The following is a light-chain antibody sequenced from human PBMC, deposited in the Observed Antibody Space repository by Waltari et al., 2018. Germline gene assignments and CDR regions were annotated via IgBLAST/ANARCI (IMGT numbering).Light chain of an antibody. CDR3: QQYNNWPLT. V-gene: IGKV3-15*01. J-gene: IGKJ4*01. CDR2: GAS. Sequence: ETGMTQSPDTLSVSAGERSTLSCRAGQSVSSNLAWYQHKPGQAPRLLIYGASNRATGIPARFSGSGSGTEFTLTISSLQSEDFAVYYCQQYNNWPLTFGGGTKVEIK. CDR1: QSVSSN.